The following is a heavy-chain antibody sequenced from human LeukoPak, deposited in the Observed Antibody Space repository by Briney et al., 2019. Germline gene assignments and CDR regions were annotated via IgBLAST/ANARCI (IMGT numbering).Heavy chain of an antibody. CDR2: IIPIFGTA. Sequence: ASVKVSCKASGGTFSSYAISWVGQARGQGREWMGRIIPIFGTANYAQKFQGRVTITTDESTSTAYMELSSLRSEDTAVYYCARGTAAGTYFDYWGQGTLVTVSS. CDR1: GGTFSSYA. CDR3: ARGTAAGTYFDY. D-gene: IGHD6-13*01. J-gene: IGHJ4*02. V-gene: IGHV1-69*05.